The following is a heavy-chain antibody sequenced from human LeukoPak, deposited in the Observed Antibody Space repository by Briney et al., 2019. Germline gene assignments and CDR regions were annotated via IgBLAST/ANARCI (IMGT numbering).Heavy chain of an antibody. V-gene: IGHV3-48*02. CDR1: GFTFSSYS. Sequence: GGSLRLSCAASGFTFSSYSMNWVRQAPGKGLEWVSYISSSSSTIYYADSVKGRFTISRDNAKNSLYLQMNSLRDEDTAVYYCARVVYSSGWSYYFDYWGQGILVTVSS. J-gene: IGHJ4*02. CDR3: ARVVYSSGWSYYFDY. D-gene: IGHD6-19*01. CDR2: ISSSSSTI.